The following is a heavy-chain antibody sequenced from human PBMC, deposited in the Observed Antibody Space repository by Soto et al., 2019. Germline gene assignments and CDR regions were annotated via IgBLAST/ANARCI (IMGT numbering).Heavy chain of an antibody. J-gene: IGHJ5*02. CDR2: IYYSGST. D-gene: IGHD5-18*01. V-gene: IGHV4-31*03. Sequence: TLSVTYTVSGGSISSGGYYWSWIRQHPGKGREWIGYIYYSGSTYYNPSLKSRVTISVDTAKNQFSLKLSSVTAADTAVYYCARAHTAMVLFDPWGQGTLVTVSS. CDR3: ARAHTAMVLFDP. CDR1: GGSISSGGYY.